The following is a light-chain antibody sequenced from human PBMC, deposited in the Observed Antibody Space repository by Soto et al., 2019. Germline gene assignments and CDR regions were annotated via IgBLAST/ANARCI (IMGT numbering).Light chain of an antibody. CDR1: QNVRSN. CDR3: QQYDNWPWT. V-gene: IGKV3-15*01. Sequence: EVVMTQSPATLSVSPGERVTVSCRASQNVRSNLAWYQQKPGQAPRLLIYGASTRATGIPARFSGSGSGTDFTLTISSLQSEDFAVYYCQQYDNWPWTFGQGTRLEIK. CDR2: GAS. J-gene: IGKJ5*01.